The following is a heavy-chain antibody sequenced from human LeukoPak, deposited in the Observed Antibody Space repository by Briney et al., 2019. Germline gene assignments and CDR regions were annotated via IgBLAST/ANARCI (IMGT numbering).Heavy chain of an antibody. D-gene: IGHD1-1*01. J-gene: IGHJ4*02. CDR2: IYYSGST. CDR3: ARARSEGTLFDY. CDR1: GGSISSSSYY. Sequence: SETLSLTCTVSGGSISSSSYYWGWIRQPPGKGLEWIGSIYYSGSTYYNPSLKSRVTISVDTSKNQFSLKLSSVTAADTAVYYCARARSEGTLFDYWGQGTLATVSS. V-gene: IGHV4-39*07.